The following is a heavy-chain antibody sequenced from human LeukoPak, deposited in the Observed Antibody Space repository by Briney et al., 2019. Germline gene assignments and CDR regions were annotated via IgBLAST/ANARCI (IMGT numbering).Heavy chain of an antibody. V-gene: IGHV4-34*01. J-gene: IGHJ4*02. Sequence: SETLSLTCAVYGGAFSGYYWSWIRQPPGKGLEWIGEINHSGSTNYNPSLKSRVTISVDTSKNQFSLKLSSVTAADTAVYYCARGQTIVGATGDFWGQGTLVTVSS. D-gene: IGHD1-26*01. CDR1: GGAFSGYY. CDR2: INHSGST. CDR3: ARGQTIVGATGDF.